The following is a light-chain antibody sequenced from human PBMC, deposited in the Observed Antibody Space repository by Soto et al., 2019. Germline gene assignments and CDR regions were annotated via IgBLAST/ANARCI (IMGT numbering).Light chain of an antibody. CDR3: QRRAIWPYT. V-gene: IGKV3-11*01. J-gene: IGKJ2*01. CDR1: RSDFNF. CDR2: DAS. Sequence: EIALTQSPATLYLSPGERATLSCRANRSDFNFLIWYQQKPGQAPRLLIYDASNRATDNPASFSGTGSGTDLRLTISSLEPEHFALSFCQRRAIWPYTFGPGTKLEIK.